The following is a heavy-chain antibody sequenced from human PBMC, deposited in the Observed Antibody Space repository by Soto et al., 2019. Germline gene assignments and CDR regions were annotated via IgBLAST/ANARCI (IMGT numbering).Heavy chain of an antibody. CDR1: GFTFSDYW. Sequence: QPGGSLRLSCAGSGFTFSDYWMSWVRQAPGKGLEWVANIKHDGSEKEYVDSLKGRVTISRDNAKNSLYPQMNSLRAEDTALYYCARARWELLNNALDIWGQGTMVTVSS. J-gene: IGHJ3*02. V-gene: IGHV3-7*01. CDR2: IKHDGSEK. D-gene: IGHD1-26*01. CDR3: ARARWELLNNALDI.